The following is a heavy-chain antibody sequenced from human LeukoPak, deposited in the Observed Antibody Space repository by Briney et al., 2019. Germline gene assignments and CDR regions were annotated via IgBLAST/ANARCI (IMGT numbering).Heavy chain of an antibody. CDR2: IRSKANSYAT. Sequence: GRSLRLSCAASGFTFSGSAMHWVRQASGKGLEWVGRIRSKANSYATAYAASVKGMFTISRDDSKNTAYLQMNSLKTEDTAVYYCTRRSDIVVVPAAHGPPFDYWGQGTLVTVSS. V-gene: IGHV3-73*01. CDR3: TRRSDIVVVPAAHGPPFDY. J-gene: IGHJ4*02. CDR1: GFTFSGSA. D-gene: IGHD2-2*01.